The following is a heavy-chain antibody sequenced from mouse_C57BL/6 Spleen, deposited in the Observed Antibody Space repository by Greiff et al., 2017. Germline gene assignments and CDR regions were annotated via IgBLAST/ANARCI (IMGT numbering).Heavy chain of an antibody. D-gene: IGHD2-5*01. CDR2: IDPEDGET. CDR3: AQYSNYVGGYYAMDY. J-gene: IGHJ4*01. Sequence: VQLQQSGAELVKPGASVKLSCTASGFNIKDYYMHWVKQRTEQGLEWIGRIDPEDGETKYAPKFQGKANITADTCSNTAYLQLSSRTSEDTAVYYCAQYSNYVGGYYAMDYWGQGTSVTVPS. CDR1: GFNIKDYY. V-gene: IGHV14-2*01.